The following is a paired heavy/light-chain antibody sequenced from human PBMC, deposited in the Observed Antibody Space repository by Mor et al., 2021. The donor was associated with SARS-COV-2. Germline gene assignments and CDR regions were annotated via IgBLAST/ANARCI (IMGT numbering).Heavy chain of an antibody. D-gene: IGHD4-17*01. J-gene: IGHJ3*01. CDR3: ARDQGTTAASYALNV. V-gene: IGHV3-7*03. CDR1: GFIFNTFW. Sequence: EVRLVESGGGLVQPGESRRLSCAASGFIFNTFWMTWIRQAPGRGLEWVANINQNGSATYFVDSVKGRFTISRDNAKNSLFLQMNSLRPEDTAIYYCARDQGTTAASYALNVWGRGTMVTVSS. CDR2: INQNGSAT.
Light chain of an antibody. V-gene: IGKV2-28*01. Sequence: DIVMTQSPLSPPVTPGEPASISCRSSQSLLHRNGYNYLDWYLQKPGQSPQLLIYMGSYRASGVPDRFSGSGSGTDFTLKISRVEAEDVGVYYCMQALQTPHIFGPGTKLQIK. J-gene: IGKJ2*01. CDR1: QSLLHRNGYNY. CDR2: MGS. CDR3: MQALQTPHI.